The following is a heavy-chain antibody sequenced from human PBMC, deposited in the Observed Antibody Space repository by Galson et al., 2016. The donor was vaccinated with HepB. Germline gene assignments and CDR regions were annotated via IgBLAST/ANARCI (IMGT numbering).Heavy chain of an antibody. CDR2: ISGSGDDS. J-gene: IGHJ6*02. V-gene: IGHV3-23*01. Sequence: SLRLSCAASGFTFSNYAMSWARQAPGKGLSWVSAISGSGDDSYVADSVKGRFTISRDNSRNTLYLQMSSLRAEDTAVYYCAKDLAYISSYPGDVWGQGTTVTVSS. CDR3: AKDLAYISSYPGDV. D-gene: IGHD6-13*01. CDR1: GFTFSNYA.